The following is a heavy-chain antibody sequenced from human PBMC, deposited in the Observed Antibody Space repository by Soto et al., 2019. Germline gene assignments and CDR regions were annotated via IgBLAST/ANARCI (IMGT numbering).Heavy chain of an antibody. D-gene: IGHD6-6*01. CDR3: ARVMTYSSSSLGLDY. V-gene: IGHV1-2*02. CDR2: INPNSGGT. Sequence: ASVKVSCKASGYIFTGYYMHWVRQAPGQGLEWMGWINPNSGGTNYAQKFQGRVTMTRDTSISTAYMELSRLRSDDTAVYYCARVMTYSSSSLGLDYWGQGTLVTVSS. J-gene: IGHJ4*02. CDR1: GYIFTGYY.